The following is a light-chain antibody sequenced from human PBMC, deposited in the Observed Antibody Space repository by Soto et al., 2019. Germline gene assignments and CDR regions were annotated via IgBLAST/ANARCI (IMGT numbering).Light chain of an antibody. CDR1: QSVSDSY. V-gene: IGKV3-20*01. J-gene: IGKJ3*01. Sequence: EIVLTQSPGTLSLSPGERATLSCRASQSVSDSYLAWYQHKPGQAPRLLIYASTRATGIPDRFSGSGSGTDFTLTISRLEPEDFAVYYCQHYGNSDLFGHGTKVDIK. CDR3: QHYGNSDL. CDR2: AS.